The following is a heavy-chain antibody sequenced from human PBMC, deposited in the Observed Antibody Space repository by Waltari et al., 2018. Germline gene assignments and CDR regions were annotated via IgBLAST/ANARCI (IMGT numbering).Heavy chain of an antibody. V-gene: IGHV3-21*01. D-gene: IGHD2-2*01. CDR3: ARVVPAAMGAGYYYGMDV. J-gene: IGHJ6*02. CDR2: ISSSRSYI. CDR1: GFTFSSYS. Sequence: EVQLVESGGGLVKPGGSLRLSCAASGFTFSSYSMNWVRQAPGKGLEWVSSISSSRSYIYYADAVKGRFTISRDNAKNSLYLQMNSLRAEDTAVYYCARVVPAAMGAGYYYGMDVWGQGTTVTVSS.